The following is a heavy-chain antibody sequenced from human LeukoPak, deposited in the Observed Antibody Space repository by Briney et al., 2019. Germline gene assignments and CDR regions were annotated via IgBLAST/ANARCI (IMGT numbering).Heavy chain of an antibody. CDR2: IYYSGST. V-gene: IGHV4-59*01. D-gene: IGHD3-22*01. CDR1: GGCISSYY. Sequence: SETLSLTCTVSGGCISSYYWSWIRQPPGKGLEWIGYIYYSGSTNYNPSLKSRVTISVDTSKNQFSLKLSSVTAADTAVYYCAIADYYDSSGYYYPNWGQGTLVTVSS. CDR3: AIADYYDSSGYYYPN. J-gene: IGHJ4*02.